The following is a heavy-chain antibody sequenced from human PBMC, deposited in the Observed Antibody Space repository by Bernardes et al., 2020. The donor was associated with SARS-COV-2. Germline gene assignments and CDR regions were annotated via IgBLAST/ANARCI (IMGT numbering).Heavy chain of an antibody. V-gene: IGHV1-2*02. Sequence: ASVKVSCKASGYTFTDYHIHWVRRAPGQGLEWMGWMYPKTGDTKFAQNFQGRVTMTRDTSVTTAYMEFSRLRFDDTAIYYCASVTWSSHDGFDIWGQGTVVTVSS. CDR1: GYTFTDYH. CDR3: ASVTWSSHDGFDI. CDR2: MYPKTGDT. D-gene: IGHD6-13*01. J-gene: IGHJ3*02.